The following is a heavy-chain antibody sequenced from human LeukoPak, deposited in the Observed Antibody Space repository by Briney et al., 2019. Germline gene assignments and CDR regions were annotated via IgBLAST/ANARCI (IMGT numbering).Heavy chain of an antibody. CDR2: INSDGNSI. V-gene: IGHV3-74*01. CDR1: GFTFSGYR. Sequence: GGSLRLSCAASGFTFSGYRMHWVRQGPGKGLVWVSRINSDGNSIDYADSVKGRFTISRDNAKNTLYRQMNSRRAEDTAVYYCARDRGNSGSDYWGQGTLVTVSP. J-gene: IGHJ4*02. CDR3: ARDRGNSGSDY. D-gene: IGHD4-23*01.